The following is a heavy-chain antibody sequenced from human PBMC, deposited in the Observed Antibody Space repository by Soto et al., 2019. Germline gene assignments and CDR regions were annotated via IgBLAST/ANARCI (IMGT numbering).Heavy chain of an antibody. CDR1: GFSLSKARLG. J-gene: IGHJ4*02. Sequence: SGPTLVNPTETLTLNCSVSGFSLSKARLGVSWIRQPPGKALEWLAHIFWNDERSYNTSLKSRLTISRDTSKSQVVLTMTNVDPVDTGTYFCARALREGLPIYYFDSWGQGTLVTVS. CDR2: IFWNDER. D-gene: IGHD1-26*01. CDR3: ARALREGLPIYYFDS. V-gene: IGHV2-26*01.